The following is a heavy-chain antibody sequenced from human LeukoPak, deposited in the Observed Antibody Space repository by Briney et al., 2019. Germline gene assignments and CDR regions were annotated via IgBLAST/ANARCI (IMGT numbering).Heavy chain of an antibody. D-gene: IGHD3-22*01. CDR3: AKRYYDSSGYYYFDY. Sequence: SETLSLTCTVSGGSISSYYWSWIRQPPGKGLEWIGYIYTSGGTNYNPSLKSRVTISVDTSKNQFSLKLSSVTAADTAVYYCAKRYYDSSGYYYFDYWGQGTLVTVSS. J-gene: IGHJ4*02. V-gene: IGHV4-4*09. CDR1: GGSISSYY. CDR2: IYTSGGT.